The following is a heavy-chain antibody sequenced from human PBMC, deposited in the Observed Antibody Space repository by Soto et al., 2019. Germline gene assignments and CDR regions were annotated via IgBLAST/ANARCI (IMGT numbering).Heavy chain of an antibody. D-gene: IGHD3-22*01. Sequence: KRLKWVSAMSGSGGSTYYADSVKGRFTISRDNSKNTLYLQMNSLRAEDTAVYYCAKDDSSGYPPAVSAFLLNRSSDL. CDR2: MSGSGGST. J-gene: IGHJ2*01. CDR3: AKDDSSGYPPAVSAFLLNRSSDL. V-gene: IGHV3-23*01.